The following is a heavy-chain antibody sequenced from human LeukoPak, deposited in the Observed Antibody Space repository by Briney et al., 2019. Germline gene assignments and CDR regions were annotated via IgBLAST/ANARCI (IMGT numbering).Heavy chain of an antibody. J-gene: IGHJ4*02. V-gene: IGHV4-34*01. CDR1: GGSFSGYY. D-gene: IGHD2-15*01. Sequence: SETLSLTCAVYGGSFSGYYWSWIRQPPGKGLEWIGEINHSGSTNYNPSLKSRVIISVDTSKNQFSLKLSSVTAADTAVYYCARETSPTKEGGSLDYWGQGTLVTVSS. CDR3: ARETSPTKEGGSLDY. CDR2: INHSGST.